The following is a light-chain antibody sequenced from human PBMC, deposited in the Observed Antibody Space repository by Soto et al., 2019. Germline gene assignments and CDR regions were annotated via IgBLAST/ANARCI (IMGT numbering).Light chain of an antibody. CDR2: DAS. Sequence: SPSSRSAYLGIRVNIPCRTSHVIRSYLAWYQQKPGKAPKLLIYDASSLASGVPSRFSGSGSGTEFTLTISSLQPDDFATYYCQQYSSYPPTFGQGTNVDIK. J-gene: IGKJ1*01. CDR1: HVIRSY. CDR3: QQYSSYPPT. V-gene: IGKV1-5*01.